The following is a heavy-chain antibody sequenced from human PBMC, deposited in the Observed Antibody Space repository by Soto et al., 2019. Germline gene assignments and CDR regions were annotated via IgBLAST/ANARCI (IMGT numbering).Heavy chain of an antibody. D-gene: IGHD5-18*01. CDR2: INSDGSST. CDR1: GFTFSSYW. CDR3: ARAPWIQRRNWFDP. Sequence: EVQLVESGGGLVQPGGSLRLSCAASGFTFSSYWMHWVRQAPGKGLVWVSRINSDGSSTSYADSVKGRFTISRDNAKNTLYLQMNSLSAEDTAVYYCARAPWIQRRNWFDPWGQGTLVTVSS. J-gene: IGHJ5*02. V-gene: IGHV3-74*01.